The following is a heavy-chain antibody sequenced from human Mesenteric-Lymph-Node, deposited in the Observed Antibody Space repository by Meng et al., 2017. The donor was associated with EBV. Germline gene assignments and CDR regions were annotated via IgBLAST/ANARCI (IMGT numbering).Heavy chain of an antibody. Sequence: EVQLVESGGGLVKPGGSLRLSCVASGFTFSTYSMNWVRQAPGKGLEWVSTIGTTGNMYYADSVKGRFTISRDNAKTSVYLQMNSLRDEDTAVYYCARDTIVVDYWGQGTLFTVSS. V-gene: IGHV3-21*02. CDR3: ARDTIVVDY. CDR1: GFTFSTYS. D-gene: IGHD2-21*01. CDR2: IGTTGNM. J-gene: IGHJ4*02.